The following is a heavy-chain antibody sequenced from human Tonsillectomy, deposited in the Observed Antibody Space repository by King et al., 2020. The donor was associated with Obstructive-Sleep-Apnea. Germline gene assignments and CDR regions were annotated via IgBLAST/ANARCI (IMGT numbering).Heavy chain of an antibody. Sequence: VQLVESGGGVVQPGRSLRLSCAASGFTFSSYGMHWVRQAPGKGLEWVAVISYDGSNKYYADSVKGRFTISRDNSKNTLYLQMNSLRAEDTAVYYCAKAVGATEGWFDPWGQGTLVTVSS. CDR3: AKAVGATEGWFDP. D-gene: IGHD1-26*01. CDR2: ISYDGSNK. CDR1: GFTFSSYG. V-gene: IGHV3-30*18. J-gene: IGHJ5*02.